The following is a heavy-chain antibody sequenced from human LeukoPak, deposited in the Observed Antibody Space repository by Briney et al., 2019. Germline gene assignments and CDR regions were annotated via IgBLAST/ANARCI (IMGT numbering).Heavy chain of an antibody. Sequence: SVKVSCKASGGTFSSYAISWVRQAPGQGLEWMGRIIPIFGIASYAQKFQGRVTITADKSTSTAYMELSSLRSEDTAVYYCARGYCSSTSCYSSGMDVWGQGTTVTVSS. CDR3: ARGYCSSTSCYSSGMDV. D-gene: IGHD2-2*01. CDR2: IIPIFGIA. CDR1: GGTFSSYA. J-gene: IGHJ6*02. V-gene: IGHV1-69*04.